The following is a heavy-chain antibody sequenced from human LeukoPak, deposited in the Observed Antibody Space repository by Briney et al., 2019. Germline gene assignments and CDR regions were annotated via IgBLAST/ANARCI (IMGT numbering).Heavy chain of an antibody. CDR1: GFTFSSYS. D-gene: IGHD2-2*01. J-gene: IGHJ6*03. Sequence: GGSLRLSCAASGFTFSSYSMNWVRQAPGKGLEWVSSISSSSSYIYYADSVKGRFTISRDNAKNSLYLQMNSLRAEDTAVYYCARDAILGYCSSTSCYHSYYMDAWGKGTTVTVSS. CDR3: ARDAILGYCSSTSCYHSYYMDA. CDR2: ISSSSSYI. V-gene: IGHV3-21*01.